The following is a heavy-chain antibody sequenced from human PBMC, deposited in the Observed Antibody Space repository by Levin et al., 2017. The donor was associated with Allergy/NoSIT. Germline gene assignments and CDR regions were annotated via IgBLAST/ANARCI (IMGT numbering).Heavy chain of an antibody. CDR3: ARDVPGVGYFDY. Sequence: ASVKVSCKASGYTFTGYYIHWVRQAPGQGLDWMGWINPNSGGTKYAQEFQGRVTMTRDTSISIVYMELSRLRSDDTAIYYCARDVPGVGYFDYWGQGTLVTVSS. CDR2: INPNSGGT. D-gene: IGHD2-2*01. V-gene: IGHV1-2*02. J-gene: IGHJ4*02. CDR1: GYTFTGYY.